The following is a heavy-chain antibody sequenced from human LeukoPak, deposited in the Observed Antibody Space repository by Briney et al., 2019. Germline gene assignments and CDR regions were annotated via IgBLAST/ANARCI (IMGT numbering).Heavy chain of an antibody. Sequence: SVKVSCKASGGTFSNYAISWVRQAPGQGLEWMGGIIPIFGTAKNAQKFQGRVTITADESTSTAYMELNSLRSEDTAVYYCARIQGDCSSTSCFYYFDYWGQGTLVTVSS. V-gene: IGHV1-69*13. CDR1: GGTFSNYA. CDR2: IIPIFGTA. CDR3: ARIQGDCSSTSCFYYFDY. D-gene: IGHD2-2*01. J-gene: IGHJ4*02.